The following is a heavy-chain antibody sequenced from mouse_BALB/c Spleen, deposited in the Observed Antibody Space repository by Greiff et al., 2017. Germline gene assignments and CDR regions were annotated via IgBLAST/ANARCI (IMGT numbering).Heavy chain of an antibody. D-gene: IGHD2-4*01. J-gene: IGHJ4*01. V-gene: IGHV1S34*01. Sequence: LVKTGASVKISCKASGYSFTGYYMHWVKQSHGKSLEWIGYISCYNGATSYNQKFKGKATFTVDTSSSTAYMQFNSLTSEDSAVYYCARGRYDYLYYYAMDDWGQGTSVTVSS. CDR2: ISCYNGAT. CDR3: ARGRYDYLYYYAMDD. CDR1: GYSFTGYY.